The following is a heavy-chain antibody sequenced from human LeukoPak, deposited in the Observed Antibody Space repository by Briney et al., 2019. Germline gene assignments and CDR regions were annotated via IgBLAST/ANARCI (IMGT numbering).Heavy chain of an antibody. CDR2: ISSNSFI. CDR1: GFSFTTYS. J-gene: IGHJ4*02. Sequence: PGGSLRLSCAASGFSFTTYSMNWVRQAPGKGLEWVSSISSNSFIYYADSVKGRFTISRDNAKNSLYLQMNSLRAEDTAVYYCARDGGWLQYIDYWGQGTLVTVSS. D-gene: IGHD5-24*01. CDR3: ARDGGWLQYIDY. V-gene: IGHV3-21*01.